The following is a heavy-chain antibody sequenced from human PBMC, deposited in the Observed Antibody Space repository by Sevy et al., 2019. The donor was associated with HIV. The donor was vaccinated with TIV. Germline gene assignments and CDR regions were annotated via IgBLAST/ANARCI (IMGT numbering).Heavy chain of an antibody. CDR3: ARNVGDYVFRYFDL. J-gene: IGHJ2*01. CDR2: VHNTGSA. CDR1: GGSISRGQFY. D-gene: IGHD4-17*01. V-gene: IGHV4-61*02. Sequence: SETLSFTCTVSGGSISRGQFYWSWIRQPAGQGLEWIGRVHNTGSATYNPSLRNRVGMSIDTSKNQFSLVLSSVTAADTAVYYCARNVGDYVFRYFDLWGRGTLVTVSS.